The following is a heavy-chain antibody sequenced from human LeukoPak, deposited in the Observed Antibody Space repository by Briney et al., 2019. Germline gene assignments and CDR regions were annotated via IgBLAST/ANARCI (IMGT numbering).Heavy chain of an antibody. CDR1: GFTFSNYA. CDR2: ISGSGSST. CDR3: AKRGNGNVWGTYRDNWFDP. V-gene: IGHV3-23*01. D-gene: IGHD3-16*02. Sequence: GGSLRLSCVGSGFTFSNYAVTWVRQAPGKGLEWVSGISGSGSSTYYADSVKGQFTISRDNSKNAVYLQVNSLSAEDTAVYYCAKRGNGNVWGTYRDNWFDPWGQGTLVTVSS. J-gene: IGHJ5*02.